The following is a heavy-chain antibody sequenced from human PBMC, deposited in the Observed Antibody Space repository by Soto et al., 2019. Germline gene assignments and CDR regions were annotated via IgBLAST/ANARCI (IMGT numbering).Heavy chain of an antibody. J-gene: IGHJ6*02. D-gene: IGHD3-9*01. CDR1: DDFISSYY. CDR3: ARADYEILTGSYAMDV. CDR2: VSTNGAT. Sequence: SETLSLTCTVSDDFISSYYWNWIRQPAGKGLEWIGRVSTNGATNYNPSLESRVTMSVDTSKNQFSLKLTSVTAAGTAVYFCARADYEILTGSYAMDVWGQGTTVTVYS. V-gene: IGHV4-4*07.